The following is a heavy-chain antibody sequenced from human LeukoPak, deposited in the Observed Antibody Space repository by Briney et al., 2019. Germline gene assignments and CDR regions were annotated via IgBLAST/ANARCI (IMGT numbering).Heavy chain of an antibody. CDR3: AKGVITMVRGAIDY. J-gene: IGHJ4*02. V-gene: IGHV3-23*01. CDR2: ISGSGGST. CDR1: GFTFSSYA. Sequence: GGSLRLSCAASGFTFSSYAMSWVRQAPGKGLEWVSAISGSGGSTYYADSVKGRFTISRDNSKNTQSLQMNSLRAEDTALYYCAKGVITMVRGAIDYWGQGTLVTVSS. D-gene: IGHD3-10*01.